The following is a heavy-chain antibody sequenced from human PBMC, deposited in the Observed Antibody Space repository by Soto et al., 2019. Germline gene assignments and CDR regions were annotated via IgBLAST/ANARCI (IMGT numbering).Heavy chain of an antibody. CDR2: CTPSSSSI. CDR3: ARDAASSLDH. Sequence: EVQLVESGGGLVKPGGSLRLSCAASGFTFKPYTMHWVRQAPGKGLEWVSFCTPSSSSISYADSVEGRFTISRDNARNSLYLQIHNLRAEDTAVYYCARDAASSLDHWGQGTLVTVSS. J-gene: IGHJ4*02. CDR1: GFTFKPYT. V-gene: IGHV3-21*01. D-gene: IGHD6-13*01.